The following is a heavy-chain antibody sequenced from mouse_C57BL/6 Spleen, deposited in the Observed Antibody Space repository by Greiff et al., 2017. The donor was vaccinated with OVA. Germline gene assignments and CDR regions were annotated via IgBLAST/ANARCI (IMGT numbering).Heavy chain of an antibody. Sequence: EVQLEESGGGLGKPGGARKRAGEASGFTFSDYGMHWVRQAPEKGLEWVAYICSGSSTSYDADTVKCRFTLSRDDAKNTLFLQMTSLRSEDTAMYYCTRPGAMDYWGQGTSVTVSS. J-gene: IGHJ4*01. CDR2: ICSGSSTS. CDR1: GFTFSDYG. V-gene: IGHV5-17*01. CDR3: TRPGAMDY.